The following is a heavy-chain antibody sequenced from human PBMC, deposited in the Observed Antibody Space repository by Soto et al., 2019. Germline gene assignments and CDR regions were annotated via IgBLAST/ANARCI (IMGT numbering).Heavy chain of an antibody. CDR3: ARTPGGRYFDY. Sequence: SSETLSLTCTVSGGSINSYYWSWIRQSPGKGLDWIAYIHNAGSTKYNPSLKSRVTISLDTSKTQFSLNLSSVTAADTAVYYWARTPGGRYFDYWGQGALVTVSS. CDR1: GGSINSYY. D-gene: IGHD3-16*01. J-gene: IGHJ4*02. V-gene: IGHV4-59*01. CDR2: IHNAGST.